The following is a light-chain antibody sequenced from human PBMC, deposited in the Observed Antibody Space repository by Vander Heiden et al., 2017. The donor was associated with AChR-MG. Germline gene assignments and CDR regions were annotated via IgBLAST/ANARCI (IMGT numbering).Light chain of an antibody. CDR2: EDN. Sequence: NFMLTQPHSVSESPGKTVTISCTGSGCSIASNYVQWYQQRPGSATTTVIYEDNQRPSGVPDRFSGSIDSSSNSASLTSSGLKTEDEADYYCQSYDSSTHWVFGGGTKLTVL. CDR1: GCSIASNY. CDR3: QSYDSSTHWV. J-gene: IGLJ3*02. V-gene: IGLV6-57*02.